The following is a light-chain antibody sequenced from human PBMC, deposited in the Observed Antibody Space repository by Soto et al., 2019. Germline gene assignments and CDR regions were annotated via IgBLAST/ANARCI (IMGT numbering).Light chain of an antibody. J-gene: IGKJ3*01. Sequence: DIQMTQSPSTLSASVGDRVTITCRASQSIGRWLAWYQQKPGKAPNLLIYDASSLEGGVPSRFSGSGSGTDFTLTISSLEPEDFAVYYCQQRSNWPRITFGPGTKVDIK. CDR3: QQRSNWPRIT. CDR1: QSIGRW. V-gene: IGKV1-5*01. CDR2: DAS.